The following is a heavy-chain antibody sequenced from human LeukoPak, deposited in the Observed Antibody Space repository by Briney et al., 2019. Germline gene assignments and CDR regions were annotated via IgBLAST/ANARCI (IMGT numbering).Heavy chain of an antibody. CDR3: AREYDIVATRFFDY. V-gene: IGHV4-59*01. Sequence: SETLSLTCTVSGGSISSYYWSWIRQPPGKGLEWIVYIYYSGSTNYNPSLKSLVTISVDTSKNQFPLKLSSVTAADTTVYYCAREYDIVATRFFDYWGQGTLVTVSS. J-gene: IGHJ4*02. CDR2: IYYSGST. CDR1: GGSISSYY. D-gene: IGHD5-12*01.